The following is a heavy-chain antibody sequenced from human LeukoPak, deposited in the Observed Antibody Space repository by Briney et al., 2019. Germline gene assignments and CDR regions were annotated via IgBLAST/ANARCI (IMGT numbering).Heavy chain of an antibody. CDR1: GGSINNYY. J-gene: IGHJ4*02. D-gene: IGHD1-26*01. Sequence: SETLSLTCTVSGGSINNYYWSWIRQPPGKGLEWIGYVYDSGSTNYNPSLKSRVTIPIDTSTNQFSLKMTSVTASDTALYYCARHGGSYSFDYWGQGTLVTVSS. V-gene: IGHV4-59*08. CDR2: VYDSGST. CDR3: ARHGGSYSFDY.